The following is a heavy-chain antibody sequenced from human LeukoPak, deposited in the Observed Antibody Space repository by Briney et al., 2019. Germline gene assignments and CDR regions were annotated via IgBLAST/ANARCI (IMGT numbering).Heavy chain of an antibody. CDR3: ARHGSGWSFDY. CDR1: GGSISTYY. CDR2: IYNSGSA. Sequence: PSETLSLTCKVSGGSISTYYWSWFRQPPGKGLEWIGYIYNSGSATYNPSLKSRVTISVDTSKHQFSLKLTSVSTTDTAVYYCARHGSGWSFDYWGQGVLVTVSS. J-gene: IGHJ4*02. V-gene: IGHV4-59*01. D-gene: IGHD6-19*01.